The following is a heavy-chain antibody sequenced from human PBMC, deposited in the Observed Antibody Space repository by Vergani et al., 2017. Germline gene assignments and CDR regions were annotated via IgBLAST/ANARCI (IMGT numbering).Heavy chain of an antibody. CDR1: GFTFSTYA. V-gene: IGHV3-23*01. CDR2: LTGGGGST. CDR3: AKGEPTYYYDSSGSSNWFDP. Sequence: EVQLLESGGSLKQPGGSVRLSCAASGFTFSTYAMHWVRQAPGKGLEWVSALTGGGGSTYYADSFKGRFIISRDNSRDTLYLQMNSLRPEDTAVYYCAKGEPTYYYDSSGSSNWFDPWGQGTLVTVSS. J-gene: IGHJ5*02. D-gene: IGHD3-22*01.